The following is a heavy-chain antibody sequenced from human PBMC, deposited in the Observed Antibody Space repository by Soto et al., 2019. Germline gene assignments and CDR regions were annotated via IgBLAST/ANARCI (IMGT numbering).Heavy chain of an antibody. CDR1: GYSFANYV. CDR3: ARVGTTVTTYWYFDL. J-gene: IGHJ2*01. Sequence: ASVKLSCKACGYSFANYVIYWVRQAPEQRLEWMGWINAGNGNTKYSQKFQGRVTITRDTSATTAYMELSSLRSEDTAVYYCARVGTTVTTYWYFDLWGRGTLVTSPQ. V-gene: IGHV1-3*01. CDR2: INAGNGNT. D-gene: IGHD4-17*01.